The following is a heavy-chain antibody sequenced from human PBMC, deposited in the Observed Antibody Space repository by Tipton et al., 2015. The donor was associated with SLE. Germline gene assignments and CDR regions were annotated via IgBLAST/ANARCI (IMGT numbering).Heavy chain of an antibody. Sequence: TLSLTCIVSGGSISSYFWTWIRQPPGKGLEWIGYIYYSGSTNYNPSLKSRVTMSIDTSKKQFALNLNSVTAADTAVYYCARDPNGVRTGTYSFYYYGMDVWGQGTTVTVSS. CDR1: GGSISSYF. V-gene: IGHV4-59*01. CDR2: IYYSGST. D-gene: IGHD2-8*01. J-gene: IGHJ6*02. CDR3: ARDPNGVRTGTYSFYYYGMDV.